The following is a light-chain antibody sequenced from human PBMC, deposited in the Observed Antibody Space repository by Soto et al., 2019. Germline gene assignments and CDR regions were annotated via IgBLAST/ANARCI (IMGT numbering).Light chain of an antibody. J-gene: IGKJ5*01. Sequence: IQMTQSPSSLSAPIGDRVNITFQASQDISNYLNWYQQKLGKAPKLLIYDASNLETGVPSRFSGSGSGTDFTFTISSLQPEDIATYYCQQYSHLITFGQGTRLEIK. CDR2: DAS. V-gene: IGKV1-33*01. CDR3: QQYSHLIT. CDR1: QDISNY.